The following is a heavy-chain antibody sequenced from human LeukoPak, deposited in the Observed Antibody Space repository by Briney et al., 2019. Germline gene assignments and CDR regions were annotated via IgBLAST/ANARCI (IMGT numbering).Heavy chain of an antibody. V-gene: IGHV4-4*07. CDR2: IYPSGGA. Sequence: SETLSLTCTVSGGSIGSSYWSWIRQPAGKGLEWIWRIYPSGGANYNPSLKSRVIMSVDTSKNQFSLNLTSVTAADTAVYYCARDPGIVVAGTGFDYWGQGTLVTASS. J-gene: IGHJ4*02. D-gene: IGHD6-19*01. CDR3: ARDPGIVVAGTGFDY. CDR1: GGSIGSSY.